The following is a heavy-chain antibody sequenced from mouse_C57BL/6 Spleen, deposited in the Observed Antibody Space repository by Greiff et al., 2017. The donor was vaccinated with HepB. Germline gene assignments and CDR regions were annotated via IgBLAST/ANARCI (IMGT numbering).Heavy chain of an antibody. CDR1: GYPFTSYW. CDR2: IYPGSGST. CDR3: AREVTTAMDY. V-gene: IGHV1-55*01. Sequence: QVQLKQSGAELVKPGASVKMSCKASGYPFTSYWITWLKQRPGQGLEWIGVIYPGSGSTNYNEKFKSKATLTVDTSSSTAYMQLSSLTSEDSAVYYCAREVTTAMDYWGQGTSVTVSS. J-gene: IGHJ4*01. D-gene: IGHD2-2*01.